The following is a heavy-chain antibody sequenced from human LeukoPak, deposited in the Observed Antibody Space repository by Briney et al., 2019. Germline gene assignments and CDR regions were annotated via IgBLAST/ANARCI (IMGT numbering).Heavy chain of an antibody. CDR1: VFTFSSYA. CDR3: AKDRSHSSSFDY. V-gene: IGHV3-23*01. J-gene: IGHJ4*02. D-gene: IGHD6-13*01. Sequence: PGGSLRLSCAASVFTFSSYAMSWVRQAPGKGLEWVSAISGSGGSTYYADSVKGRFTISRDNSKNTLYLQMNSLRAEDTAVYYCAKDRSHSSSFDYWGQGTLVTVSS. CDR2: ISGSGGST.